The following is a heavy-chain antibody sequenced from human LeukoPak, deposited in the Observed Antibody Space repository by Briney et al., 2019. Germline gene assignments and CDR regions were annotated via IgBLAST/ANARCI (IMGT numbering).Heavy chain of an antibody. D-gene: IGHD2-21*02. Sequence: PSETLSLTCTVSGGSISSYYWSWIRQPPGKGREWIGYIYYSGITNYNPSLKSRVTISVDTSKNQFSLKLSSVTAADTAVYYCARGIGDYNWFDPWGQGTLVTVSS. V-gene: IGHV4-59*01. CDR1: GGSISSYY. CDR2: IYYSGIT. CDR3: ARGIGDYNWFDP. J-gene: IGHJ5*02.